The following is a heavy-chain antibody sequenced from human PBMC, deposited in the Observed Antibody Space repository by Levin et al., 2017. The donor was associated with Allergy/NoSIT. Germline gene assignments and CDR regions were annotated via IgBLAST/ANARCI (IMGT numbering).Heavy chain of an antibody. CDR2: IYYSGHT. Sequence: PSETLSLTCTVSGDSVSSSGYYWGWIRQPPGKGLEWIGSIYYSGHTYYNPSLKSRVTISVDTSKKQFSLKLSSVTAADTAVYYCARDYYDSSGFYYFFDSWGQGTLVTVSS. V-gene: IGHV4-39*07. J-gene: IGHJ4*02. CDR3: ARDYYDSSGFYYFFDS. D-gene: IGHD3-22*01. CDR1: GDSVSSSGYY.